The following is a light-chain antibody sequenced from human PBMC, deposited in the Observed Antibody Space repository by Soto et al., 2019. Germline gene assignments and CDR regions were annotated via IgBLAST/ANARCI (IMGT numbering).Light chain of an antibody. J-gene: IGKJ1*01. CDR3: QQYNSYWT. V-gene: IGKV1-5*03. CDR1: QSISSW. Sequence: DIQMTQSPSTLSASVGDRVTITCRASQSISSWLAWYQQKPGKAPKLLIYKASSLESGVPSRFSGSGSGTEFPLTISSLQPDDFATYYCQQYNSYWTFGQGTK. CDR2: KAS.